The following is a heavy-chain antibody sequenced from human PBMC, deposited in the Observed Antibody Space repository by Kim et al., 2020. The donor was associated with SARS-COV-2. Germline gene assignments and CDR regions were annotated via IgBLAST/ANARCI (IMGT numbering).Heavy chain of an antibody. D-gene: IGHD4-17*01. CDR1: GGSISSSSYY. Sequence: SETLSLTCTVSGGSISSSSYYWGWIRQPPGKGLEWIGSIYYSGSTYYNPSLKSRVTISVDTSKNQFSLKLSSVTAADTAVYYCARHDYGDYDLNYFDYWGRGTLVTVSS. CDR3: ARHDYGDYDLNYFDY. CDR2: IYYSGST. J-gene: IGHJ4*02. V-gene: IGHV4-39*01.